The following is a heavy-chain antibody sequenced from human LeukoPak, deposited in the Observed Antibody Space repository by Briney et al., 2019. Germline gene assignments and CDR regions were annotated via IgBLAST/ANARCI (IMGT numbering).Heavy chain of an antibody. CDR3: ARDYDSRLDAFDI. V-gene: IGHV4-59*12. J-gene: IGHJ3*02. CDR1: GGSISRYY. D-gene: IGHD3-22*01. CDR2: IYYSGST. Sequence: SETLSLTCTVSGGSISRYYWSWIRQPPGKGLEWIGYIYYSGSTNYNPSLKSRVTISVDTSKNQFSLKLSSVTAADTAVYYCARDYDSRLDAFDIWGQGTMVTVSS.